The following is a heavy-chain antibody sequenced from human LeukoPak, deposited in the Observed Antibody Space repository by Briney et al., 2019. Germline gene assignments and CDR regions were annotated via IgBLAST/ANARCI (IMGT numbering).Heavy chain of an antibody. CDR1: GFTFSSYS. Sequence: GGSLRLSCAASGFTFSSYSMNWVRQAPGKGLEWVSYISSSRSTIYYVDSVKGRFTISRDNAKNSLFLQMNSLRAEDTAVYYCARGDQYGHFDSWGQGTLVAVSS. CDR3: ARGDQYGHFDS. J-gene: IGHJ4*02. V-gene: IGHV3-48*04. D-gene: IGHD3-10*01. CDR2: ISSSRSTI.